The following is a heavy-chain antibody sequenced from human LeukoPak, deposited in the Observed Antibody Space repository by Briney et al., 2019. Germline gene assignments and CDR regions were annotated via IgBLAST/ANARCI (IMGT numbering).Heavy chain of an antibody. V-gene: IGHV4-34*01. CDR2: INHSGST. CDR3: ARGQWLVHYYYYGMDV. J-gene: IGHJ6*04. D-gene: IGHD6-19*01. CDR1: GGSFSGYY. Sequence: PSETLSLTCAVYGGSFSGYYWSWIRQPPGKGLEWIGEINHSGSTNYSPSLKSRVTISVDTSKNQFSLKLSSVTAADTAVYYCARGQWLVHYYYYGMDVWGKGTTVTVSS.